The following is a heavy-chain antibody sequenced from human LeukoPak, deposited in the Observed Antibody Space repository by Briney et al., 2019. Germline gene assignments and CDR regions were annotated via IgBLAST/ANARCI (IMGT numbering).Heavy chain of an antibody. Sequence: HPGGSLRLSCAASEFTLRNYWMSWVRQAPGKGLEWVATIKEDGSEKYYVDSVKGRFTISRENAKNSLYLQMNSLRAEDTAVYYCAKKKTDYSYPSSFDYWGQGTLVTVSS. CDR3: AKKKTDYSYPSSFDY. V-gene: IGHV3-7*01. J-gene: IGHJ4*02. D-gene: IGHD4-11*01. CDR1: EFTLRNYW. CDR2: IKEDGSEK.